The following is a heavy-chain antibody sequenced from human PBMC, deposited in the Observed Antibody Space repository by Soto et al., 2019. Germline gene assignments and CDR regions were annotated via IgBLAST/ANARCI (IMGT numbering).Heavy chain of an antibody. D-gene: IGHD3-10*01. CDR3: ARDNSLYYYGSGSHHYDY. CDR1: GYTFTNYG. V-gene: IGHV1-18*01. Sequence: QVQLVQSGAELKKPGASVKVSCKASGYTFTNYGISWVRQGPGQGLEWMGWISTYSGNTKYTQKLQGRVTMTTDTSTSTAYMELRSLRSDDTAVYYCARDNSLYYYGSGSHHYDYWGQGTLVTVSS. CDR2: ISTYSGNT. J-gene: IGHJ4*02.